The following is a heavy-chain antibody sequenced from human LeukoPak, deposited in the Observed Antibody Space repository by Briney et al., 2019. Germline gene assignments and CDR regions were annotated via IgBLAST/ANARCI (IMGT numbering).Heavy chain of an antibody. J-gene: IGHJ4*02. CDR2: ISSSSSYI. V-gene: IGHV3-21*01. CDR3: ARDMRYSSSPDY. Sequence: PGGSLRLSCAASGFTFSSYSMTWVRQAPGKGLEWVSSISSSSSYIYYADSVKGRFTISRDNAKNSLYLQMNSLRAEDTAVYYCARDMRYSSSPDYWGQGTLVTVSS. D-gene: IGHD5-18*01. CDR1: GFTFSSYS.